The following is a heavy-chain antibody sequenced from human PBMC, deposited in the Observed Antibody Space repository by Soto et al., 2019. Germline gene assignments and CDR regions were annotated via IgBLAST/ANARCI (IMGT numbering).Heavy chain of an antibody. V-gene: IGHV3-20*04. D-gene: IGHD6-19*01. CDR3: ARIAVTGRGDFDH. J-gene: IGHJ4*02. Sequence: GGSLRLSCAASGYTFDDYGMSWVRHAPGKGPEWVAGINWSGTSTGYVDSVKGRFTISRDNAKNSLYLQMNSLRAEDTALYYCARIAVTGRGDFDHWGQGILVTVSS. CDR1: GYTFDDYG. CDR2: INWSGTST.